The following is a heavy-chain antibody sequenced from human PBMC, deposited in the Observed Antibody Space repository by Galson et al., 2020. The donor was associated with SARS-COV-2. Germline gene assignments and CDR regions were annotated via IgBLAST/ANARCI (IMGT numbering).Heavy chain of an antibody. CDR2: ISAYNGNT. D-gene: IGHD3-9*01. J-gene: IGHJ6*02. CDR1: GYTFTSYG. Sequence: ASVKVSCKASGYTFTSYGISWVRQAPGQGLEWMGWISAYNGNTNYAQKLQSRVTMTTDTSTSTAYMELRSLRSDDTAVYYCARALRYFDWLFHSQVDYYYGMDVWGQGTTVTVSS. V-gene: IGHV1-18*04. CDR3: ARALRYFDWLFHSQVDYYYGMDV.